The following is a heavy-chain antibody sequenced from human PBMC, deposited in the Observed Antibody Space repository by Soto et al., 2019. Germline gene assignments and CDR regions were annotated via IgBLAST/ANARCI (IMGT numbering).Heavy chain of an antibody. CDR2: ISGSGGDT. CDR1: GFSFSTYP. D-gene: IGHD4-17*01. V-gene: IGHV3-23*01. J-gene: IGHJ6*02. Sequence: GGSLRLSCAASGFSFSTYPMTWVRQAPGKRLEGVSSISGSGGDTYYIDSVKGRFTISRDNSKNTAYLQMNSLRAEDTAVYYCAKILSTVTTYYYGMDAWGQGTTVTVSS. CDR3: AKILSTVTTYYYGMDA.